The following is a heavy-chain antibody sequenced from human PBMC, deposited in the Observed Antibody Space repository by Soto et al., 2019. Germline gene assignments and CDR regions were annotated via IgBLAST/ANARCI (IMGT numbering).Heavy chain of an antibody. V-gene: IGHV3-48*02. CDR2: ISSSSSTI. D-gene: IGHD3-22*01. Sequence: GGSLRLSCAASGFTFSSYSMNWVRQAPGKGLEWVSYISSSSSTIYYADSVKGRFTISRDNAKDSLYLQMNSLRDEDTAVYYCARVSSYYYDSSGYAPDAFDIWGQGPMVTVPS. CDR3: ARVSSYYYDSSGYAPDAFDI. CDR1: GFTFSSYS. J-gene: IGHJ3*02.